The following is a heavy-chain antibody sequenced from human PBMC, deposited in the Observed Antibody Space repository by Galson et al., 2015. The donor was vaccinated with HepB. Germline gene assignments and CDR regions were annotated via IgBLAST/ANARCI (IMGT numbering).Heavy chain of an antibody. CDR1: GYTFTSYG. V-gene: IGHV1-18*04. Sequence: SVKVSCKASGYTFTSYGISWVRQAPGQGLEWMGWISAYNGNTNYAQKLQGRVTMTTDTSTSTAYMELRSLRSDDTAVYYCARVNFIRSGYYFQGGYFQHWGQGTLVTVSS. J-gene: IGHJ1*01. D-gene: IGHD3-22*01. CDR3: ARVNFIRSGYYFQGGYFQH. CDR2: ISAYNGNT.